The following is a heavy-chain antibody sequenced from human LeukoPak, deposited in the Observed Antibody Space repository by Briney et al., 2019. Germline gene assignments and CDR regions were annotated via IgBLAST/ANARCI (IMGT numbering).Heavy chain of an antibody. CDR3: ASGYVSDYYDSGSYVPPYYYYGMDV. CDR1: GFTFSSYW. CDR2: INSDGSST. J-gene: IGHJ6*02. D-gene: IGHD3-10*01. Sequence: GGSLRLSCAASGFTFSSYWMHWVRQAPGKGLVWVSRINSDGSSTSYADSVKGRFTISRDNAKNTLYLQMNSLRAEDTAVYYCASGYVSDYYDSGSYVPPYYYYGMDVWGQGTTVTVSS. V-gene: IGHV3-74*01.